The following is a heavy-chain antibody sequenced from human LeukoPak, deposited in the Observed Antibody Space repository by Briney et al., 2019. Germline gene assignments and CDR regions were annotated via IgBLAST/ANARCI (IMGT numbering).Heavy chain of an antibody. CDR3: ARDLGLRGY. CDR2: IRESGNTT. CDR1: GFTFSSYA. J-gene: IGHJ4*02. Sequence: GGSLRLSCAASGFTFSSYAMTWVRQAPGKGLEWVSVIRESGNTTYYADSVKGRFTISRDNSKNTLYLQMNSLRAEDTAVYYCARDLGLRGYWGQGTLVTVSS. V-gene: IGHV3-23*01.